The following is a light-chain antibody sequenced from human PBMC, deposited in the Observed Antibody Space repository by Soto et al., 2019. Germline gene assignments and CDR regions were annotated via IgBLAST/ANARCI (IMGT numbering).Light chain of an antibody. J-gene: IGLJ3*02. CDR1: SSNIGAGYN. Sequence: QSVLTQPPSVSGAPGQRGTISCTGSSSNIGAGYNVHWSQQLPGTAPKLVIYGNSNRPSGVPDRFSGSKSGPSASLAITGLQAEDEVDYYCQSYDSSLSGWVFGGGTKLTVL. V-gene: IGLV1-40*01. CDR2: GNS. CDR3: QSYDSSLSGWV.